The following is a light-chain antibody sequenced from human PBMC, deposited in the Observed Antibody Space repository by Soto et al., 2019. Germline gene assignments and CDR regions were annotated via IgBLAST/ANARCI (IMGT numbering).Light chain of an antibody. V-gene: IGKV1-39*01. CDR2: ATS. Sequence: DIQMTQSPSPLSASVGDRVTITCRASQSIRTYLNWYQQKPGKAPKLLIYATSSLQSGVPSRFSGSGSGTDFTPTISSLQPEDFATYYCQQTYNTPRTFGQGTKVDIK. CDR1: QSIRTY. CDR3: QQTYNTPRT. J-gene: IGKJ1*01.